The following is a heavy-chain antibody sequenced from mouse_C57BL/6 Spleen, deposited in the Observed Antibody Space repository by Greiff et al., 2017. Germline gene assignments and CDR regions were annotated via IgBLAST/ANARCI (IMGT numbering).Heavy chain of an antibody. V-gene: IGHV5-9*01. CDR3: ARHSNYDLYYAMDY. CDR2: ISGGGGNT. J-gene: IGHJ4*01. CDR1: GFTFSSYT. D-gene: IGHD2-5*01. Sequence: EVKLLESGGGLVKPGGSLKLSCAASGFTFSSYTMSWVRQTPEKRLEWVATISGGGGNTYYPDSVKGRFTISRDNAKNTLYLQMSSLRSEDTALYYCARHSNYDLYYAMDYWGQGTSVTVSS.